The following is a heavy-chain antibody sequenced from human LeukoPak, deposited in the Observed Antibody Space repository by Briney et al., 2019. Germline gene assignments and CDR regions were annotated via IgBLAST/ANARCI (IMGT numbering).Heavy chain of an antibody. V-gene: IGHV4-34*01. CDR2: INHSGST. J-gene: IGHJ4*02. CDR1: GGSFSGYY. CDR3: ARGGVVPAAMGHFDY. D-gene: IGHD2-2*01. Sequence: SETLSLTCAVYGGSFSGYYWSWIRQPPGKGLEWIGEINHSGSTNYNPSLKSRVTISVDTSKNQFSLMLSSVTAADTAVYYCARGGVVPAAMGHFDYWGQGTLVTVSS.